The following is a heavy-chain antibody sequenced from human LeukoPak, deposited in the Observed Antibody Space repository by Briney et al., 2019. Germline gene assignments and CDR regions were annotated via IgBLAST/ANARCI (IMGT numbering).Heavy chain of an antibody. CDR1: GYTFNTYG. CDR3: ARVKGGWYDY. Sequence: ASVKVSCKPSGYTFNTYGITWVRQAPGQGLEWMGWISPYNGNTNYAQKFQGRVTMTTDTSTSTAYMELRSLRSDDTAVYYCARVKGGWYDYWGQGTLVTVSS. D-gene: IGHD6-19*01. V-gene: IGHV1-18*01. CDR2: ISPYNGNT. J-gene: IGHJ4*02.